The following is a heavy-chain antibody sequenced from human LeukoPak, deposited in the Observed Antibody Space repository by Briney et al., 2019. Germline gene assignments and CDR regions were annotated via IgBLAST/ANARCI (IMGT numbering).Heavy chain of an antibody. CDR1: GFTFSSYG. J-gene: IGHJ6*03. V-gene: IGHV3-33*08. CDR3: ARVSSSLSYYYYYMDV. CDR2: IWYDGSNK. Sequence: GRSLRLSCAASGFTFSSYGMHWVRQAPGKGLEWVAVIWYDGSNKYYADSVKGRFTISRDNSKNTLYLQMNSLRAEDTAVYCCARVSSSLSYYYYYMDVWGKGTTVTVSS. D-gene: IGHD6-6*01.